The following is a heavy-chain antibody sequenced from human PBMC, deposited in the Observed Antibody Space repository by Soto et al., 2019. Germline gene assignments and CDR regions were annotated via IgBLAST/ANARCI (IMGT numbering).Heavy chain of an antibody. CDR3: AKHIPLPDNSGYYPNFDC. Sequence: GGSLRLSCAASGFTFSSYAMSWVRQAPGKGLEWVSAISGSGGTTYYADSVKGRFTISRDTSKNTLYLQMASLRAEDTALYYCAKHIPLPDNSGYYPNFDCWGQGTLVTVSS. CDR2: ISGSGGTT. J-gene: IGHJ4*02. CDR1: GFTFSSYA. D-gene: IGHD3-22*01. V-gene: IGHV3-23*01.